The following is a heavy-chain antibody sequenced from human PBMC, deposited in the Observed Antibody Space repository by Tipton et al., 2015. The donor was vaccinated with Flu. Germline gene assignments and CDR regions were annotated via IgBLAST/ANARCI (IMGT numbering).Heavy chain of an antibody. J-gene: IGHJ4*02. V-gene: IGHV4-34*01. CDR1: GGSFSGHY. D-gene: IGHD4/OR15-4a*01. CDR3: ARGGVLWCPRD. Sequence: LRLSCVVDGGSFSGHYWSWIRQPPGKGLEWIGEINHSGRTNHNPSLKSRVTISVDTSKSQFSLGLTSVTAADTAVYYCARGGVLWCPRDWGQGTLVTVSS. CDR2: INHSGRT.